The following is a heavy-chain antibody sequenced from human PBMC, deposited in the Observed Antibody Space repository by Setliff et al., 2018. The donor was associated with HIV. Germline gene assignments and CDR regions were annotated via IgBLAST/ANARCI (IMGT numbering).Heavy chain of an antibody. V-gene: IGHV4-59*08. J-gene: IGHJ4*02. Sequence: SETLSLTCTVSGDSITSYYWSWIRQPPGKGLEWIGYIYYTGSTTYNPSLKSRVTMSGDTSKNHFSLKLSSVTATDTAVYFCARRGGGSSNYFDYWGQGTLVTVS. CDR2: IYYTGST. D-gene: IGHD6-6*01. CDR3: ARRGGGSSNYFDY. CDR1: GDSITSYY.